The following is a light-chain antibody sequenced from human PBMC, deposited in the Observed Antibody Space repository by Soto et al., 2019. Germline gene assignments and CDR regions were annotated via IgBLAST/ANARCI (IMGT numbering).Light chain of an antibody. V-gene: IGLV4-69*01. J-gene: IGLJ2*01. Sequence: QLVLTQSPSAYASLGASVKLTFTLSSGSSRYAIAWHQQQPEKGPRYLMKLNSDGSHNKGDGIPDRFAGSSSGAERYLTISSLQSEDEADYYCQTWGTGTVVFGGGTKLTVL. CDR2: LNSDGSH. CDR1: SGSSRYA. CDR3: QTWGTGTVV.